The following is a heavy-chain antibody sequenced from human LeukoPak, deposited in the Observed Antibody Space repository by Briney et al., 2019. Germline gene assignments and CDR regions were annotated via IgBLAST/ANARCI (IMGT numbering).Heavy chain of an antibody. D-gene: IGHD6-13*01. Sequence: PGGSLRLSCAASGFTFSDYYMSWIRQAPGKGLEWVSYISSGGSTIYYADSVKGRFTISRDNAKKSLFLQMNSLRAEDTAVYYCASALRTSSLIAAHNYWGQGTLVTVSS. CDR1: GFTFSDYY. V-gene: IGHV3-11*04. CDR3: ASALRTSSLIAAHNY. J-gene: IGHJ4*02. CDR2: ISSGGSTI.